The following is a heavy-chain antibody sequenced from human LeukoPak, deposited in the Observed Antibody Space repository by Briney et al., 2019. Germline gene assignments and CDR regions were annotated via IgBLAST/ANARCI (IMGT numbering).Heavy chain of an antibody. Sequence: SETLSLTCTVSGGSISSSSYYWGWIRQPPGKGLEWIGSIYYSGSTYYNPSLKSRVTISVDTSKNQFSLKLSSVTAADTAVYYCARNYGSGSYHFDYWGQGTLVTVSS. CDR2: IYYSGST. D-gene: IGHD3-10*01. CDR1: GGSISSSSYY. CDR3: ARNYGSGSYHFDY. V-gene: IGHV4-39*01. J-gene: IGHJ4*02.